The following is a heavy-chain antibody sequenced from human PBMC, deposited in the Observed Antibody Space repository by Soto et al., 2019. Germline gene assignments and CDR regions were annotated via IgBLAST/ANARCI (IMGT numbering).Heavy chain of an antibody. J-gene: IGHJ4*02. CDR2: ISGSGGST. V-gene: IGHV3-23*01. CDR1: GFTFSSYA. CDR3: AKALKRITIFGVASKSTYYFDY. Sequence: GGSLRLSCAASGFTFSSYAMSWVRQAPGKGLEWVSAISGSGGSTYYADSVKGRFTISRDNSKNTLYLQMNSLRAEDTAVYYCAKALKRITIFGVASKSTYYFDYWGQGTLVTVS. D-gene: IGHD3-3*01.